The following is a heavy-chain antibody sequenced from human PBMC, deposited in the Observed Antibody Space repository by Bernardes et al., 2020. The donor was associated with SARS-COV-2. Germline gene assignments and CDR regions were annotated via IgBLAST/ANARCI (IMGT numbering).Heavy chain of an antibody. CDR1: GFTFSNHS. CDR3: ARGLGYCTGGVRYPFDY. J-gene: IGHJ4*02. Sequence: GGSLRLSCVTSGFTFSNHSMRWIRQAPGKGLEWVSYISGNNTYTNYAGSVKGRFTISRDNAKNALYLQMNSLRAEDTAMYYCARGLGYCTGGVRYPFDYWGQGILVTVSS. D-gene: IGHD2-8*02. CDR2: ISGNNTYT. V-gene: IGHV3-11*06.